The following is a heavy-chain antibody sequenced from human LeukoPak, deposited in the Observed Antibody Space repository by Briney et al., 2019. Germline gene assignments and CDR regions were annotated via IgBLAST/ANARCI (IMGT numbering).Heavy chain of an antibody. CDR3: ARGGAMAGLDY. V-gene: IGHV3-74*01. CDR1: GFTFSSYW. CDR2: INSDGSST. J-gene: IGHJ4*02. D-gene: IGHD6-19*01. Sequence: GGSLRLSCAASGFTFSSYWMHWVRQAPGKGLVWVSRINSDGSSTSYADSVKGRFTISRDNAKNTLYLQMNSLRAEDTAVYYCARGGAMAGLDYWGQGTLVTVSS.